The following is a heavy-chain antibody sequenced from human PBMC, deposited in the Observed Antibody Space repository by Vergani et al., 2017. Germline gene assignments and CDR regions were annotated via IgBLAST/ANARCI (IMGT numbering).Heavy chain of an antibody. D-gene: IGHD1-26*01. CDR1: GFTVSSNY. V-gene: IGHV3-53*02. Sequence: EVQLVETGGGLIQPGGSLRLSCAASGFTVSSNYMSWVRQAPGKGLEWVSVIYSGGSTYYADSVKGRFTISRDNSKNTLYLQMNSLRAEDTAVYYCARDGAGATGYFDYWGQGTLVTVSS. CDR3: ARDGAGATGYFDY. J-gene: IGHJ4*02. CDR2: IYSGGST.